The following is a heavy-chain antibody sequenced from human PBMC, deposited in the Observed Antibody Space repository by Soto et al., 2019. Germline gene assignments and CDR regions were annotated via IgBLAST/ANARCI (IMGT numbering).Heavy chain of an antibody. J-gene: IGHJ4*02. D-gene: IGHD3-10*01. Sequence: GGSLRLSCAASGFTFSNAWMSWVRQAPGKGLEWVGRIKSKTDGGTTDYAAPVKGRFTISRDDSKNTLYLQMNSLKTEDTAVYYCTPILWFGEPSDYWGQGTLVTVSS. V-gene: IGHV3-15*01. CDR2: IKSKTDGGTT. CDR1: GFTFSNAW. CDR3: TPILWFGEPSDY.